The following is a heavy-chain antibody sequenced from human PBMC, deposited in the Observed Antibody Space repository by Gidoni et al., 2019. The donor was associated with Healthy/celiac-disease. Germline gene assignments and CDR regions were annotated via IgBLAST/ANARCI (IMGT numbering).Heavy chain of an antibody. J-gene: IGHJ6*02. CDR1: GFTFSDHY. D-gene: IGHD3-10*01. V-gene: IGHV3-72*01. CDR3: ARDRGDGMDV. CDR2: TRNKANSYTT. Sequence: EVQLVESGGGLLQPGGSLALSCAASGFTFSDHYMDWVRQAPGKGLEWVGRTRNKANSYTTEYAASVKGRFTISRDDSKNSLYLQMNSLKTEDTAVYYCARDRGDGMDVWGQGTTVTVSS.